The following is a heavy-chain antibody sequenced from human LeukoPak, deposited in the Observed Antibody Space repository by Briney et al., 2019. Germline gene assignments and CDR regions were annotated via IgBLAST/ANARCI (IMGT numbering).Heavy chain of an antibody. D-gene: IGHD2-2*01. CDR3: AKDGPGIVVVPAALFDY. Sequence: ASVKVSCKASGYTFTSYYMHWVRQAPGQGLEWMGIINPSGGSTSYAQKFQGRVTMTRDTSTSTVYMELSSLRAEDTAVYYCAKDGPGIVVVPAALFDYWGQGTLVTVSS. J-gene: IGHJ4*02. CDR2: INPSGGST. CDR1: GYTFTSYY. V-gene: IGHV1-46*01.